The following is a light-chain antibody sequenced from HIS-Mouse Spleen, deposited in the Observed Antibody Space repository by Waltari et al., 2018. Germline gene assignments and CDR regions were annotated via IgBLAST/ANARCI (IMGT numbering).Light chain of an antibody. Sequence: QSVLTQPPSASGTPGQRVTISCSGSSSNIGSNYVYWYQQLPGTAPKLLIYRNNQRPAGFPDRVSGSKSGTSASLAISGLRSEDEADYYCAAWDDSLSGSWVFGGGTKLTVL. CDR1: SSNIGSNY. J-gene: IGLJ3*02. CDR2: RNN. CDR3: AAWDDSLSGSWV. V-gene: IGLV1-47*01.